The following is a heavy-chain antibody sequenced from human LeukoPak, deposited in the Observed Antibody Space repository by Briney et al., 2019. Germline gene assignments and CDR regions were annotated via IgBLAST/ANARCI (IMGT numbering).Heavy chain of an antibody. CDR3: ARDACSSTICQAGGNWFDP. V-gene: IGHV1-46*01. CDR2: INPSGGSR. Sequence: ASVKVSCKASGFTFTSYYMHWVRQAPGQGLEWMGTINPSGGSRSYAQKFQGRVTMTRDTSTSTVYMELSSLRSEDTAVYFCARDACSSTICQAGGNWFDPWGQGTLVIVS. D-gene: IGHD2-2*01. J-gene: IGHJ5*02. CDR1: GFTFTSYY.